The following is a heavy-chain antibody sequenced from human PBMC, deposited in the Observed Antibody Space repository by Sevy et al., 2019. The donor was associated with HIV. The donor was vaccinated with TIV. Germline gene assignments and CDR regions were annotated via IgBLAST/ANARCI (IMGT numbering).Heavy chain of an antibody. CDR2: FDPQRGKI. CDR1: EYSLNELS. V-gene: IGHV1-24*01. J-gene: IGHJ4*02. CDR3: TTDVHFGDFRFWDD. Sequence: ASVKVSCQVFEYSLNELSIHWVRQAPGKGLEWMGGFDPQRGKIIYAQKFQGRVTMTEDTSTETAYMELSNLRSEDTAVYYCTTDVHFGDFRFWDDWGQGTRVTVSS. D-gene: IGHD4-17*01.